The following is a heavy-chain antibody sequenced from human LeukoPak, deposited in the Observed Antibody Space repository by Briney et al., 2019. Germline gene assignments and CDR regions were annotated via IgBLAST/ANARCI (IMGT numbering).Heavy chain of an antibody. CDR3: ARGDGYSSLAWYY. Sequence: GGSLRLSCAASGFTFSSYWMSWVRQAPGKGLEWVANIKQDGSEKYYVDSVKGRFTISRDNAKNSLYLQMNSVRAEDTAVYYCARGDGYSSLAWYYWGQGTLVTVSS. CDR2: IKQDGSEK. J-gene: IGHJ4*02. D-gene: IGHD6-19*01. V-gene: IGHV3-7*04. CDR1: GFTFSSYW.